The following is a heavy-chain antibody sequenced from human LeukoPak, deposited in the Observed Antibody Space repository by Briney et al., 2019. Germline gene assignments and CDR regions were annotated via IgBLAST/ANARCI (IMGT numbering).Heavy chain of an antibody. CDR1: GGSISSGEYY. D-gene: IGHD3-22*01. CDR2: IYYSGST. CDR3: ASAYDRSGYLTGFDP. Sequence: PSETLSLTCTVSGGSISSGEYYWSWIRQPPGKGLEWIGYIYYSGSTYYNPSLKSRVTISVDTSKNQFSLKLSSVTAADTAVYYCASAYDRSGYLTGFDPWGQGTLVTASS. J-gene: IGHJ5*02. V-gene: IGHV4-30-4*01.